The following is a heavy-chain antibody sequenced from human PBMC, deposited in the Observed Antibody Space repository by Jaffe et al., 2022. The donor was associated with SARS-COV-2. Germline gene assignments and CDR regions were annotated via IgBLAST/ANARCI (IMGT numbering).Heavy chain of an antibody. CDR3: ARFPEEAGESGSNWFDP. CDR1: GGSFSGYY. V-gene: IGHV4-34*01. J-gene: IGHJ5*02. CDR2: INHSGST. D-gene: IGHD2-15*01. Sequence: QVQLQQWGAGLLKPSETLSLTCAVYGGSFSGYYWSWIRQPPGKGLEWIGEINHSGSTNYNPSLKSRVTISVDTSKNQFSLKLSSVTAADTAVYYCARFPEEAGESGSNWFDPWGQGTLVTVSS.